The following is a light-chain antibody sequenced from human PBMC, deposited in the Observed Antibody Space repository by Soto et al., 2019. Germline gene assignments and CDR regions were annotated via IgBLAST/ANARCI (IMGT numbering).Light chain of an antibody. CDR1: QSISSW. CDR2: KAS. J-gene: IGKJ2*01. V-gene: IGKV1-5*03. CDR3: QQHSSSSPYP. Sequence: DIQMTQSPSTLSASVGDRVTITCRASQSISSWLAWYQQKPGKAPNLLIYKASTLGSGVPSRFSGGGSGTEFTLTISSLQPDDFATYYCQQHSSSSPYPFGQGTSWRSN.